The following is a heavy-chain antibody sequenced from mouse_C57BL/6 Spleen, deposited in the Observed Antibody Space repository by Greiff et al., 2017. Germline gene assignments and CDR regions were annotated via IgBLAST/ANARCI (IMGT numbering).Heavy chain of an antibody. CDR3: ARGTVVPYWYFDV. Sequence: VQLVESGGGLVKPGGSLKLSCAASGFTFSSYAMSWVRQTPEKRLEWVATISDGGSYTYYPDNVKGRFTISRDNAKNNLYLQMSHLKSEDTAMYYCARGTVVPYWYFDVWGTGTTVTVSS. V-gene: IGHV5-4*01. J-gene: IGHJ1*03. CDR1: GFTFSSYA. D-gene: IGHD1-1*01. CDR2: ISDGGSYT.